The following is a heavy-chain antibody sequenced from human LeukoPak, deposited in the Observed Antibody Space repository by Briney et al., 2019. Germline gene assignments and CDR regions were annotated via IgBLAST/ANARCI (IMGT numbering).Heavy chain of an antibody. D-gene: IGHD1-14*01. CDR2: IYSGGST. CDR3: ARAQPEGY. V-gene: IGHV3-53*01. J-gene: IGHJ4*02. Sequence: GGSLRLSCAASGFTFSGYGMNWVRQAPGKGLEWVSVIYSGGSTYYADSVKGRFTISRDNSKNTLYLQMNSLRAEDTAVYYCARAQPEGYWGQGTLVTVSS. CDR1: GFTFSGYG.